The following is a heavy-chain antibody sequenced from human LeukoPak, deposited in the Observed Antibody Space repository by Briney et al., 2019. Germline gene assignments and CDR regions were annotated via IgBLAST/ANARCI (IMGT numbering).Heavy chain of an antibody. D-gene: IGHD4-23*01. J-gene: IGHJ4*02. Sequence: AGGSLRLSCAVSGFTVSGNYMSWVRQAPGKGLEWVSLIYSGDTTYYADSVKGRFTISRDNSKNTLYLQMNSLRAEDTGVYYCARRAGGYSHPYDYWGQGILVTVSS. CDR2: IYSGDTT. CDR3: ARRAGGYSHPYDY. V-gene: IGHV3-53*01. CDR1: GFTVSGNY.